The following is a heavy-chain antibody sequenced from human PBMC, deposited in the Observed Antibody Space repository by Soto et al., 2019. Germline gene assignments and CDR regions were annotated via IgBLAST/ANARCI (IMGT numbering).Heavy chain of an antibody. D-gene: IGHD2-2*01. CDR1: GGSISSSSYS. CDR2: IYYSGST. CDR3: GRQPGHCGSTTCFGYYSVDV. Sequence: QLQLQESGPRLVKPSETLSLTCSVSGGSISSSSYSWGWIRQPPGKGLEWIGTIYYSGSTHYNPSPEGRVAISADTPNNQLSLRLSSVTAADTAVYYCGRQPGHCGSTTCFGYYSVDVWRQGTTVTVS. J-gene: IGHJ6*02. V-gene: IGHV4-39*01.